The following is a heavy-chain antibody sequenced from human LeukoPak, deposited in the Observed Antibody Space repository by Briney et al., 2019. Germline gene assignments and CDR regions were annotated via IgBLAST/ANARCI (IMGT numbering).Heavy chain of an antibody. CDR2: IYYSGST. D-gene: IGHD1-7*01. V-gene: IGHV4-59*01. CDR1: GGSISSYY. Sequence: PSETLSLTCTVSGGSISSYYWSWLRQPPGKGLEWIGYIYYSGSTNYNPSLKSRVTISVDTSKNQFSLKLSSVTAADTAVYYCARFASFGMAYNWNYFWFDPWGQGTLVTVSS. J-gene: IGHJ5*02. CDR3: ARFASFGMAYNWNYFWFDP.